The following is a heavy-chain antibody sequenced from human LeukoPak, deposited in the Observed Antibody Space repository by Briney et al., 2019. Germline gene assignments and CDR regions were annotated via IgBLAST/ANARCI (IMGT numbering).Heavy chain of an antibody. Sequence: GGSLRLSCAASGFTFSSSWMHWVRQAPGKGLVWVSRITRDGSSTTYADSVKGRFTTSRDNAKNTLYLQMDSLRDDDTAVYYCARDPGHESWSPFWGGMDVWGNGTTVIVSS. D-gene: IGHD3-16*01. J-gene: IGHJ6*04. V-gene: IGHV3-74*01. CDR2: ITRDGSST. CDR3: ARDPGHESWSPFWGGMDV. CDR1: GFTFSSSW.